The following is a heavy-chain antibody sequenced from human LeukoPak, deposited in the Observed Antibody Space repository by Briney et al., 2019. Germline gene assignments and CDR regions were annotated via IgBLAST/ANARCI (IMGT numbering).Heavy chain of an antibody. J-gene: IGHJ4*02. CDR1: GVSISGYY. CDR2: IFYRESFSYGGTT. CDR3: ARQISGNKDY. V-gene: IGHV4-59*05. Sequence: SETLSLTCTVSGVSISGYYWIWIRQSPGRGLEYIGSIFYRESFSYGGTTFYNPSLQSRVTISLDTSKNAFSLRLNSVTAAETAVYFCARQISGNKDYWGQGTLVTVSS. D-gene: IGHD1/OR15-1a*01.